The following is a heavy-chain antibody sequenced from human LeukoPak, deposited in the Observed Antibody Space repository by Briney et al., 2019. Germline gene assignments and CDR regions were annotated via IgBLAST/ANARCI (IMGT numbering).Heavy chain of an antibody. CDR1: GFTFSNYT. V-gene: IGHV3-48*01. Sequence: GGSLRLSCAASGFTFSNYTMNWVRQAPGKGLEWVSYISSSSSAIFYADSVKGRFTISRDNAKNSLYLQMNSLRAEDTAVYYCARDSSEMSYNYYYYYMDVWGKGTTVTVSS. D-gene: IGHD2-2*01. CDR3: ARDSSEMSYNYYYYYMDV. J-gene: IGHJ6*03. CDR2: ISSSSSAI.